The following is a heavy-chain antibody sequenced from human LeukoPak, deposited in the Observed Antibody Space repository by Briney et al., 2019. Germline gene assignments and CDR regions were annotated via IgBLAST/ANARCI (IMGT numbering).Heavy chain of an antibody. CDR3: AAGGVYDLLDN. J-gene: IGHJ4*02. Sequence: ASVKVSCKVSGYSLSELSMHWVRQAPGKGLEWMGGFDPENGEAAYAQKFQGRVTMTEDTSTDTSYMELNSLKSEDTAVYYCAAGGVYDLLDNWGQGTLVTVSS. D-gene: IGHD2-8*01. CDR1: GYSLSELS. V-gene: IGHV1-24*01. CDR2: FDPENGEA.